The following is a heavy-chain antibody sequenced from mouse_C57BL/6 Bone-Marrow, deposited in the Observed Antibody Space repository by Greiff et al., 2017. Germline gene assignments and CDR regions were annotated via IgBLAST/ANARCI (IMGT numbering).Heavy chain of an antibody. CDR1: GYAFTNYL. V-gene: IGHV1-54*01. CDR2: INPGSGGT. Sequence: QVQLQQSGAELVRPGTSVKVSCKASGYAFTNYLIEWVKQRPGQGLEWIGVINPGSGGTNYNEKFKGKATLTADKSSITAYMQLSSLTSEDSAVYICARLLTGIAMDYWGQGTSVTVSS. J-gene: IGHJ4*01. D-gene: IGHD4-1*01. CDR3: ARLLTGIAMDY.